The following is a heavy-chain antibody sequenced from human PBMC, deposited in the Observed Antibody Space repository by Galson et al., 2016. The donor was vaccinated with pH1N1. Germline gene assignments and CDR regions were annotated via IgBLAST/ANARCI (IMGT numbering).Heavy chain of an antibody. D-gene: IGHD6-13*01. J-gene: IGHJ4*02. CDR3: AREWGIGAAGPLDS. V-gene: IGHV3-11*01. Sequence: SLRLSCAASGFTLSDYYMNWIRETPERGLEWLSSIGSSGNVAYADSVKGRFTISRDNAQNSLLLQMDSLRVDDTALCYCAREWGIGAAGPLDSWGQGALVIGSA. CDR2: IGSSGNV. CDR1: GFTLSDYY.